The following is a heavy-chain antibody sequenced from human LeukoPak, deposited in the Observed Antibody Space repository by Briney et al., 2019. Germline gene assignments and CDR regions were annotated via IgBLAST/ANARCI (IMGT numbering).Heavy chain of an antibody. D-gene: IGHD2-15*01. CDR1: GYTFTGYY. CDR3: ARACSGGSCYSDNWLDP. Sequence: ASVKVSCKVSGYTFTGYYLHWVRQAPGQGLEWMGRINPDSGGTNYAQKFQGRVTMTRDTSISTAYMELNRLTSDDTAVYYCARACSGGSCYSDNWLDPWGQGTLVTVSS. V-gene: IGHV1-2*06. CDR2: INPDSGGT. J-gene: IGHJ5*02.